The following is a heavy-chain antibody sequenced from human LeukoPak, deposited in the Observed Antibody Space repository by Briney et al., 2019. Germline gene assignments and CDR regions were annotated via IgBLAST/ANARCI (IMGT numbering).Heavy chain of an antibody. D-gene: IGHD4/OR15-4a*01. Sequence: GGSLRLSCAASGFTFSSYAMHWVRQAPGKGLEWVAVISYDGSNKYYADSVKGRFTISRDNSKNTLYLQMDSLRAEDTAVHYCARDRVLEGYFDYWGQGTLVTVSS. CDR3: ARDRVLEGYFDY. CDR1: GFTFSSYA. J-gene: IGHJ4*02. V-gene: IGHV3-30*04. CDR2: ISYDGSNK.